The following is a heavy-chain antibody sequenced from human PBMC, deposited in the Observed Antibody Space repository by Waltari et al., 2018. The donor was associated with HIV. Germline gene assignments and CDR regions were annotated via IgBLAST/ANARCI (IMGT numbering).Heavy chain of an antibody. CDR2: FDPEQGKT. D-gene: IGHD2-15*01. CDR1: GYTLSELS. J-gene: IGHJ5*02. Sequence: QVPLVQCGAEVKQPRASVKVSCTGSGYTLSELSLSVCRQAPGKGLEWRGGFDPEQGKTIYAQNFQGRVTMTEDAATDTAYMELSSLRSEDTAVYYCTTEGLYCSGGTCYSRFDPWGQGTLVTVSS. CDR3: TTEGLYCSGGTCYSRFDP. V-gene: IGHV1-24*01.